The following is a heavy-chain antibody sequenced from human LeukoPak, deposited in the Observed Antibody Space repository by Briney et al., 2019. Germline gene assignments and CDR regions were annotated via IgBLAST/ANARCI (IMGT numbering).Heavy chain of an antibody. J-gene: IGHJ4*02. Sequence: SETLSLTCTVSGASISRYYWSWIRQPPGKGLEWIGYIYYSGSTNYNPSLKSRVTISVDTSKNQFSLKLSSVTAADTAVYYCARRIYSSGFYYYFDYWGQGTLVTVSS. CDR2: IYYSGST. V-gene: IGHV4-59*01. CDR3: ARRIYSSGFYYYFDY. CDR1: GASISRYY. D-gene: IGHD3-22*01.